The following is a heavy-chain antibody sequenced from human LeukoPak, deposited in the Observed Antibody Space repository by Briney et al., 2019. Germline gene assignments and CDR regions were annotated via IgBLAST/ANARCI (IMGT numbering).Heavy chain of an antibody. V-gene: IGHV4-39*01. D-gene: IGHD3-22*01. Sequence: SETLSLTCTVSGGSISSSSYYWGWIRQPPGKGLEWIGSIYYSGSTYYNPSLKSRVTISVDTSKNQSSLKLSSVTAADTAVDYCARSYSSGYYSPLGFDYWGQGTLVTVSS. CDR1: GGSISSSSYY. J-gene: IGHJ4*02. CDR3: ARSYSSGYYSPLGFDY. CDR2: IYYSGST.